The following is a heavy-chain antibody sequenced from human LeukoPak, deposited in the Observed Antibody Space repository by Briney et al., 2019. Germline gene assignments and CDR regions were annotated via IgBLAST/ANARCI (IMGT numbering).Heavy chain of an antibody. V-gene: IGHV1-69*04. J-gene: IGHJ4*02. CDR1: GGTFSSYA. D-gene: IGHD4-23*01. CDR3: ARRTDGGNQEGFDY. CDR2: IIPILGIA. Sequence: SVKVSCKASGGTFSSYAISWVRQAPGQGLEWMGRIIPILGIANYAQKFQGRVTITADKSTSTAYMELSSLRSEDTAVYYCARRTDGGNQEGFDYWGQGTLVTVSS.